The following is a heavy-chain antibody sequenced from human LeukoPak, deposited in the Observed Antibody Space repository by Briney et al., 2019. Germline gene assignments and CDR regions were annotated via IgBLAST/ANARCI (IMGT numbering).Heavy chain of an antibody. D-gene: IGHD3-22*01. V-gene: IGHV1-3*01. CDR3: ARDPYYYDSSGYIHYYYYGMDV. CDR2: INAGNGNT. CDR1: GYTFTSYV. Sequence: ASVKVSCKASGYTFTSYVMHWVRQAPGQRLEWMGWINAGNGNTKYSQKFQGRVTITRDTSASTAYMELSSLRSEDTAVYYCARDPYYYDSSGYIHYYYYGMDVWGQGTTVTVSS. J-gene: IGHJ6*02.